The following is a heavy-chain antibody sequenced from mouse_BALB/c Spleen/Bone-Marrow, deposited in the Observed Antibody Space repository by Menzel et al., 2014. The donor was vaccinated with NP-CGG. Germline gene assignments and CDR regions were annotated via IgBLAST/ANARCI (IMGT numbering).Heavy chain of an antibody. CDR1: GYTFTNFW. D-gene: IGHD2-3*01. V-gene: IGHV1S41*01. J-gene: IGHJ4*01. Sequence: LVKPGASVKLSCKASGYTFTNFWINWIKKRPGQGLEWIGRIATGSGTTYYNEMFKSKATLTVGTSSSTANMQLSSLASEASTVYFCAIYDYAIYYWGQGTSVTVSS. CDR3: AIYDYAIYY. CDR2: IATGSGTT.